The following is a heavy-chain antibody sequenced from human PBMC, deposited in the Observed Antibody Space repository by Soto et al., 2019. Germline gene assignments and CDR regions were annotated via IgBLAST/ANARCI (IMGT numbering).Heavy chain of an antibody. V-gene: IGHV1-8*01. J-gene: IGHJ5*02. CDR2: MNPNSGNT. Sequence: QVQLLQSGAEVKKPGASVRVSCKASGYTFTKFDINWVRQATAQGLGWVWWMNPNSGNTGYAQKSQGRVTRTMNTSITTAYMALSTLRSEDTAGYYCGRGDYGDYSHLFDPWGQGTLVTVS. CDR3: GRGDYGDYSHLFDP. D-gene: IGHD4-17*01. CDR1: GYTFTKFD.